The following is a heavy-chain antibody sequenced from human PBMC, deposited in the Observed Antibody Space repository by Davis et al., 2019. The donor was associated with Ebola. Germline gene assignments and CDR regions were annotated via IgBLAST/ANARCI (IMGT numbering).Heavy chain of an antibody. J-gene: IGHJ4*02. Sequence: GESLKISCAASGFTLRNHGMNWVRQAPGKGLEWVAVVSSDGSIKYYGDSVKGRFTISRDNSDNTLYLQMNSLRTEDTALYYCAKEAGISGSSYQSYFDFWGQGTLVTVSS. CDR1: GFTLRNHG. V-gene: IGHV3-30*18. D-gene: IGHD1-26*01. CDR2: VSSDGSIK. CDR3: AKEAGISGSSYQSYFDF.